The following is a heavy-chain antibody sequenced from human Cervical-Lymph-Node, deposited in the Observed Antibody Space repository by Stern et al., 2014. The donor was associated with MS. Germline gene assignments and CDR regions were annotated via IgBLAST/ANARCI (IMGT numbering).Heavy chain of an antibody. V-gene: IGHV3-7*01. CDR1: GFTFSNYW. D-gene: IGHD6-13*01. CDR3: ARYGLTAARDY. Sequence: EVQLVQSGGGLVQPGGSLRVSCAASGFTFSNYWMSWVRQAPGKGLEWVANIKPDGTEKYYVDSVKGRFTISRDNAKNLLYVQMNSLRADDTAVYYCARYGLTAARDYWGQGTLVTVSS. CDR2: IKPDGTEK. J-gene: IGHJ4*02.